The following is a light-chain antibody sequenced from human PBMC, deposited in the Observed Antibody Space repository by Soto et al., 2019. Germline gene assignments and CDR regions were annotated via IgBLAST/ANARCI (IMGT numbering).Light chain of an antibody. CDR2: DVT. V-gene: IGLV2-14*01. CDR1: SSDVGGYNY. CDR3: SSYTARSTPNVV. Sequence: QSALTQPASVSGSPGQSITISCTGTSSDVGGYNYVSWYQQHPGKAPKLMIYDVTNRPSGVSNRLAGSKSGNTASLTISGLQAEDEADYYCSSYTARSTPNVVFGGGTKLTVL. J-gene: IGLJ2*01.